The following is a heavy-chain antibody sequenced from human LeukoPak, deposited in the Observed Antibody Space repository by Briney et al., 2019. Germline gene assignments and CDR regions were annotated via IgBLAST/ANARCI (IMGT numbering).Heavy chain of an antibody. D-gene: IGHD4-17*01. CDR1: GFTFSSFV. CDR2: IWNDGSKK. V-gene: IGHV3-33*03. J-gene: IGHJ4*02. Sequence: GGSLRLSCAASGFTFSSFVVHWVRQAPGKGLEWVAFIWNDGSKKYYADSVKGRFTISRDNAKNSLYLQMNSLRADDTAVYYCARALYGDYLGVDYWGQGTLVTVSS. CDR3: ARALYGDYLGVDY.